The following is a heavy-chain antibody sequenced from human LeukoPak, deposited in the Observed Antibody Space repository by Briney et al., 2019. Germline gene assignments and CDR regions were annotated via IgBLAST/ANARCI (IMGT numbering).Heavy chain of an antibody. CDR3: ARDAPGYYDSSGRPDY. J-gene: IGHJ4*02. Sequence: SCKATAYTFTCGYRDWVRGRRGQGKEWVGWMNPISGGTNYAQKYQGRVTMTMDTSISTAYMTLNRLRSDHTAVYYSARDAPGYYDSSGRPDYWGQGTLVTVSS. D-gene: IGHD3-22*01. V-gene: IGHV1-2*02. CDR2: MNPISGGT. CDR1: AYTFTCGY.